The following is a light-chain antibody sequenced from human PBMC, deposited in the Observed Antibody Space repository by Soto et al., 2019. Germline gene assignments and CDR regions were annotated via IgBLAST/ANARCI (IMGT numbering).Light chain of an antibody. V-gene: IGLV2-11*01. CDR3: CSYAGRSAYFV. CDR2: DVS. Sequence: QSALTQPRSVSGSPGQSVTISCTGTSSDVGTYNYVSWYQQHPGKAPKVVIYDVSQRPSGVPDRFSGSKSGNTASLSISGLPGEDEADYYCCSYAGRSAYFVFGTGTKLTVL. J-gene: IGLJ1*01. CDR1: SSDVGTYNY.